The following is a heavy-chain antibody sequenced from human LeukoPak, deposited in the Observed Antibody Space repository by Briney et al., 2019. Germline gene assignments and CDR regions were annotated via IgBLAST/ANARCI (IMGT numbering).Heavy chain of an antibody. CDR2: IYYSGST. CDR1: GGSISSYY. V-gene: IGHV4-59*01. J-gene: IGHJ6*03. Sequence: PSETLSLTCTVSGGSISSYYWSWIRQPPGKGLEWIGYIYYSGSTNYNPSLKSRVTISVDTSKNQFSLKLSSVTAADTAVYYCARGGSNWDYALNYYYMDVWGKRTTVTVSS. D-gene: IGHD1-7*01. CDR3: ARGGSNWDYALNYYYMDV.